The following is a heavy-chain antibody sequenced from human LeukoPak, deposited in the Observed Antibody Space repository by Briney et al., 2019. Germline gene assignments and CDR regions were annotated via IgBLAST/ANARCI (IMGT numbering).Heavy chain of an antibody. J-gene: IGHJ4*02. CDR1: GGSLTGYF. CDR3: ARQGTITYAYFDY. D-gene: IGHD2-2*01. Sequence: SETLSLTCTVSGGSLTGYFWSWIRQPPGKGLEWLGYVFYSGNTRYNPSLESRVTTSADTSKNQFSLRLTSVTAADTAVYYCARQGTITYAYFDYWSQGTLVTVSS. V-gene: IGHV4-59*08. CDR2: VFYSGNT.